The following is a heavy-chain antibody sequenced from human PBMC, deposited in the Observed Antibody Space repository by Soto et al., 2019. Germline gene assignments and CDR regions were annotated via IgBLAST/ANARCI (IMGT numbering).Heavy chain of an antibody. J-gene: IGHJ6*02. D-gene: IGHD2-2*01. CDR1: GFTFSAYY. Sequence: QVQLVQSGAEVKKPGASVKVSCKASGFTFSAYYIYWVRQAPGQGLEWIGWINPNSGGTNNAQKFQGRVNRTRDTSSSTVYMELSALISDYTAVYFCARSLLDEYSSSWRSAYYGMDVWGQGTTVTVSS. CDR2: INPNSGGT. CDR3: ARSLLDEYSSSWRSAYYGMDV. V-gene: IGHV1-2*02.